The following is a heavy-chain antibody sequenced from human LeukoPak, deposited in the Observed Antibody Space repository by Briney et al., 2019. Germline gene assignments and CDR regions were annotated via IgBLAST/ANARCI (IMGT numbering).Heavy chain of an antibody. J-gene: IGHJ4*02. Sequence: GASVKVSCKASGYTFTGYYMHWVRQAPGQGLEWMGWINPNSGGTNYAQKFQGRVTMTRDTSISTAYMELSRLRSDDTAVYYCATTDGLPHDSSGYYYPLDHWGQGTLVTVSS. V-gene: IGHV1-2*02. CDR3: ATTDGLPHDSSGYYYPLDH. CDR2: INPNSGGT. CDR1: GYTFTGYY. D-gene: IGHD3-22*01.